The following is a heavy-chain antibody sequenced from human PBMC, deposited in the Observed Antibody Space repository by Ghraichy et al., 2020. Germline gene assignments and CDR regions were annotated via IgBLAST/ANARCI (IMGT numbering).Heavy chain of an antibody. D-gene: IGHD3-3*01. CDR2: INHSGST. Sequence: SQTLSLTCAVYGGSFSGYYWSWIRQPPGKGLEWIGEINHSGSTNYNPSLKSRVTISVDTSKNQFSLKLSSVTAADTAVYYCARGLYYDFWSGYYGAFDIWGQGTMVTVSS. CDR3: ARGLYYDFWSGYYGAFDI. J-gene: IGHJ3*02. CDR1: GGSFSGYY. V-gene: IGHV4-34*01.